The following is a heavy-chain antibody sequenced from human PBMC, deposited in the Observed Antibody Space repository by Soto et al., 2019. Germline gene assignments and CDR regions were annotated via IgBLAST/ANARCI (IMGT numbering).Heavy chain of an antibody. V-gene: IGHV3-15*05. Sequence: PGGSLRLSCSASGFTFYNAWMSWVRQAPGKGLEWVGRIKSKTDGGTTDYAAPVKGGFTISRDDSKNTLYLQMNSLKTEDTAVYYCTTGSSGWSQGGFDPWGQGTLVTVSS. CDR3: TTGSSGWSQGGFDP. D-gene: IGHD6-19*01. CDR1: GFTFYNAW. J-gene: IGHJ5*02. CDR2: IKSKTDGGTT.